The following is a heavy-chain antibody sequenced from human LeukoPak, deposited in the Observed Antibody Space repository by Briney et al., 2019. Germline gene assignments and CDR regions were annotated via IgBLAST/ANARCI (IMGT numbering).Heavy chain of an antibody. J-gene: IGHJ4*02. Sequence: GGSLRLSCAASGFTFSSYSMNWVRQAPGKGLEWVSPIISSTSYIYYADSVKGRFTISRDTAKNSLYVQMNSLRAEDAAVYYCAKDSYIVGTPHFDYWGQGTLVTVSS. D-gene: IGHD5-12*01. V-gene: IGHV3-21*04. CDR1: GFTFSSYS. CDR2: IISSTSYI. CDR3: AKDSYIVGTPHFDY.